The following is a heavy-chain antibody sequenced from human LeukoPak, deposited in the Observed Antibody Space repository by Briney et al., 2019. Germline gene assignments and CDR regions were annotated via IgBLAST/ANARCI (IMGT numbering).Heavy chain of an antibody. CDR3: ARKQSRAGPAGGTFDY. Sequence: PSETLSLTCAVSGGSISSSNWWSWVRRPPGKGLEWIGEMHHSGSTNYNPSLKSRVTISVDTSKNQFSLKLTSVTAADTAVYYCARKQSRAGPAGGTFDYWGQGTLVTVSS. CDR2: MHHSGST. J-gene: IGHJ4*02. V-gene: IGHV4-4*02. CDR1: GGSISSSNW. D-gene: IGHD6-13*01.